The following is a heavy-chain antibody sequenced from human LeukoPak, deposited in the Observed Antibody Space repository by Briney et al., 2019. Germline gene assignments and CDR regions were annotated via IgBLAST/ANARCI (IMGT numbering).Heavy chain of an antibody. D-gene: IGHD5-12*01. Sequence: GASVKVSCKASGYTFTSYYMHWVRQAPGQGLEWMGIINPSGGSTSYAQKFQGRVTMTRDTSTSTVYMELSSLRSEDTAVYYCARARGNIVATISAFDIWGQGTMVTVSS. CDR1: GYTFTSYY. CDR3: ARARGNIVATISAFDI. V-gene: IGHV1-46*01. CDR2: INPSGGST. J-gene: IGHJ3*02.